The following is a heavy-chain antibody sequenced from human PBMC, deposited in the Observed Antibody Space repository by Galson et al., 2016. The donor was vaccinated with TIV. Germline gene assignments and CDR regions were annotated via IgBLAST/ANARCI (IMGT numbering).Heavy chain of an antibody. J-gene: IGHJ6*03. CDR1: GFTFNNSA. CDR2: ISYDGNNK. V-gene: IGHV3-30*04. D-gene: IGHD4-17*01. CDR3: ARGEGDYFYYYFYYMGV. Sequence: SLRLSCAASGFTFNNSAIHWVRQAPGRELEWVAVISYDGNNKYYADSVKGRFTLSRDNSKNTLYLRMNSLKTEDTVVYYCARGEGDYFYYYFYYMGVWGKGTTVTVSS.